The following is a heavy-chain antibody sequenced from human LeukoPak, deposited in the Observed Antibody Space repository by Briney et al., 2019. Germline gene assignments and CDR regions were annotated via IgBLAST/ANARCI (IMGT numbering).Heavy chain of an antibody. V-gene: IGHV3-74*01. CDR1: GSTFSRYW. D-gene: IGHD3-10*01. Sequence: PGVSLRLSCAASGSTFSRYWTHWVRQAPGKGLVWVSRVKSDGSDTIYADSVKGRFTISRDNAKNTLYLQMDSLGAEDTAVYYCTTGIGNYYYYWGQGTLVTVAS. CDR2: VKSDGSDT. J-gene: IGHJ4*02. CDR3: TTGIGNYYYY.